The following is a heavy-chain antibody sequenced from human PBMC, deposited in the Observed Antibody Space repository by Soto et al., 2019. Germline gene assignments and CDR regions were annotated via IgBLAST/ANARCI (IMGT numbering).Heavy chain of an antibody. CDR2: IWYDGSNK. V-gene: IGHV3-33*01. J-gene: IGHJ4*02. D-gene: IGHD1-1*01. CDR3: ARENRMATTGFFDY. Sequence: QVQLVESGGGVVQPGRSLRLSCGASGFTFSSYGMHWVRQAPGKGLELVAVIWYDGSNKYYADSLKGRFTISRDNSKNTLYLQMSSLRAEDTAVYYCARENRMATTGFFDYWGQGTLVTVSS. CDR1: GFTFSSYG.